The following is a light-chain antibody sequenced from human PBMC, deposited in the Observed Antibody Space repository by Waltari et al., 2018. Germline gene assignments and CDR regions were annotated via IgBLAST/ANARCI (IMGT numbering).Light chain of an antibody. CDR2: EDN. J-gene: IGLJ3*02. CDR3: QSYDSSTLWV. V-gene: IGLV6-57*02. Sequence: NFMLTQPHSVSESPGKTVTISCTGSSGSIASNYVQWYQQRPGSAPTTVIYEDNQRPSGVPDRFSDSIDSSSNSASLTISGLKTEDEADYYCQSYDSSTLWVFGGGTKLTVL. CDR1: SGSIASNY.